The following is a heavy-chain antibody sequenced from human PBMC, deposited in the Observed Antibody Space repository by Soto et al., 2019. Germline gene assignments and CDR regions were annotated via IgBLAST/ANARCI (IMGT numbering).Heavy chain of an antibody. J-gene: IGHJ6*03. Sequence: QVQLQQSGPGLVKPSQSLSLTCAISGDSVSRDSAAWNWIRQTPSRGLEWLVRIYYRAKWLNTYEVSVNSRITIRPDASKNRFSLQLSSVTPEDTAVYYCARGSWDDVSNHYYIDVWDEGTTVTVSS. CDR2: IYYRAKWLN. V-gene: IGHV6-1*02. CDR1: GDSVSRDSAA. D-gene: IGHD1-1*01. CDR3: ARGSWDDVSNHYYIDV.